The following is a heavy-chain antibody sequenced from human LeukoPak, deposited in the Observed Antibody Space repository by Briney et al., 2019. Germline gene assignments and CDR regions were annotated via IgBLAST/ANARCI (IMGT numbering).Heavy chain of an antibody. Sequence: PGGSLRLSCAASGFTVSSNYMSWVRQAPGKGLEWVSVIYSGGSTYYADSVKGRIAISRDNSKNSLYLQMNSLRVEDTAVYYCARGGGDSGYDYDDFWGQGTLVTVSS. V-gene: IGHV3-66*01. D-gene: IGHD5-12*01. CDR2: IYSGGST. CDR1: GFTVSSNY. CDR3: ARGGGDSGYDYDDF. J-gene: IGHJ4*02.